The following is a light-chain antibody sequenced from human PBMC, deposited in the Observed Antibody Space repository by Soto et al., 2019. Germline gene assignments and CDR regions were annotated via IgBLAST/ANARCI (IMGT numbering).Light chain of an antibody. J-gene: IGLJ1*01. CDR2: EGS. Sequence: ALTQPASVSGSPGQSITISCTGTSSDVGSYNLVSWYQQHPGKAPKLMIYEGSKRPSGVSNRFSGSKSGNTASLTISGLQAEDEADYYCCSYAGSSTFYVFGTGTKVTVL. CDR1: SSDVGSYNL. V-gene: IGLV2-23*01. CDR3: CSYAGSSTFYV.